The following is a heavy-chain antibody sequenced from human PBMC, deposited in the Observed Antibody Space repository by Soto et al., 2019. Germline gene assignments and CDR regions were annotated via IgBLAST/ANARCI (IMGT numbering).Heavy chain of an antibody. CDR1: RGSFSSYT. Sequence: GASVELSCKDSRGSFSSYTISSLRQDTGQGLEWMGRIIPILGIANYAQKFQGRVTITADKSTSTAYMELSSLRSEDTAVYYCARDGDVVATNYFFDYWGQGTLVPGSS. J-gene: IGHJ4*02. D-gene: IGHD5-12*01. CDR2: IIPILGIA. V-gene: IGHV1-69*04. CDR3: ARDGDVVATNYFFDY.